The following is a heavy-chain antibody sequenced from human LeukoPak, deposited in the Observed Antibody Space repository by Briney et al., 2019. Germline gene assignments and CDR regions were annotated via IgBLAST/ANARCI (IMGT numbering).Heavy chain of an antibody. CDR2: IYYSGST. CDR3: ARVAYDFWSGYSLGGIDY. J-gene: IGHJ4*02. V-gene: IGHV4-39*07. D-gene: IGHD3-3*01. Sequence: PSETLSLTCTVSGGSISSSSYYWGWIRQPPGEGLEWIGSIYYSGSTYYNPSLKSRVTISVDTSKNQFSLKLSSVTAADTAVYYCARVAYDFWSGYSLGGIDYWGQGTLVTVSS. CDR1: GGSISSSSYY.